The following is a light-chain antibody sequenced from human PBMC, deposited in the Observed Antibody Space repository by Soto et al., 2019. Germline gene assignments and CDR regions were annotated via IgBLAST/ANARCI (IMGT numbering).Light chain of an antibody. V-gene: IGLV2-14*01. CDR1: SSDVGSENY. J-gene: IGLJ1*01. Sequence: QSALAQPASVSGSPGQSITISCTGTSSDVGSENYVSWYQQNPGKAPKLMISEVSNRPSGISDRFSGSKSGNTASLTISGLQTEDEADYYCNSYTSSSTYVFGTGTKVTVL. CDR2: EVS. CDR3: NSYTSSSTYV.